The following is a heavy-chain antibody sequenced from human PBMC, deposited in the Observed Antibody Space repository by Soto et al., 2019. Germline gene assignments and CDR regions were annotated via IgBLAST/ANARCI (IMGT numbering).Heavy chain of an antibody. J-gene: IGHJ4*02. Sequence: SETLSLTCTVSGGSISSSSYYWGWIRQPPGKGLEWIGSIYYSGSTYYNPSLKSRVTISVDTSKNQFSLKLSSVTAADTAVYYCARHGSSSSYFDYWGQGTLVTVSS. D-gene: IGHD6-6*01. V-gene: IGHV4-39*01. CDR3: ARHGSSSSYFDY. CDR2: IYYSGST. CDR1: GGSISSSSYY.